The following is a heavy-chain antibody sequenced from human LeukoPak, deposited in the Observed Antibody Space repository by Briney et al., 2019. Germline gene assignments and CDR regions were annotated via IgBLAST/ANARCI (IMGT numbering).Heavy chain of an antibody. CDR1: GGSFSDYY. Sequence: PSETLSLTCAVHGGSFSDYYWGWIRQSPGKGLEWIVESEHSGSTNYNPSLKSRLAISVDTSKNQFSLKLSSVTAADTAVYYCARTTEAHSWQTRYYSYYMDVWGKGTTVTVSS. J-gene: IGHJ6*03. CDR2: SEHSGST. CDR3: ARTTEAHSWQTRYYSYYMDV. D-gene: IGHD6-13*01. V-gene: IGHV4-34*01.